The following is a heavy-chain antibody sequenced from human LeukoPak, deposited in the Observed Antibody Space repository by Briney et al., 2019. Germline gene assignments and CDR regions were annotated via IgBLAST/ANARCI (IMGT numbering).Heavy chain of an antibody. D-gene: IGHD2-2*01. CDR3: ARQQGVGYCSSTSCEFDY. V-gene: IGHV5-51*01. CDR1: GYSFTSYW. CDR2: IYPGDSDT. J-gene: IGHJ4*02. Sequence: RPGESLKISCKGSGYSFTSYWIGWVRQMPGKGLEWMGIIYPGDSDTRYSPSFQGQVTISADKSISTAYLQWGSLKASDTAMYYCARQQGVGYCSSTSCEFDYWGQGTLVTVSS.